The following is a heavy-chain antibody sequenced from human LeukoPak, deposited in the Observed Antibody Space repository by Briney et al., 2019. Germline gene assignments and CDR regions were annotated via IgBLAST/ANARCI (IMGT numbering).Heavy chain of an antibody. D-gene: IGHD3-22*01. CDR1: GGSISSGSYY. V-gene: IGHV4-61*02. CDR3: ARVSAKVVIDY. CDR2: IYTSGST. J-gene: IGHJ4*02. Sequence: SQTLSLTCTVSGGSISSGSYYWSWIRQPAGKGLEWIGRIYTSGSTNYNPSPKSRVTISVDTSKNQFSLKLSSVTAADTAVYYCARVSAKVVIDYWGQGTLVTVSS.